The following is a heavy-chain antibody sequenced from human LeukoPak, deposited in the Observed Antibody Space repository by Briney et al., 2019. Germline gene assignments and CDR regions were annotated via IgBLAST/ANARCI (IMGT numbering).Heavy chain of an antibody. J-gene: IGHJ3*02. V-gene: IGHV4-59*01. CDR1: GGSISSYY. D-gene: IGHD2-8*01. CDR3: ARDRDCTNGVCDDAFDI. Sequence: PSETLSLTCAVSGGSISSYYWSWIRQPPGKGLEWIGYIYYIGSTNYNPSLQSRVTISADTSKTQSSLKLSSVTAADTAVYYCARDRDCTNGVCDDAFDISGQGTLGTASS. CDR2: IYYIGST.